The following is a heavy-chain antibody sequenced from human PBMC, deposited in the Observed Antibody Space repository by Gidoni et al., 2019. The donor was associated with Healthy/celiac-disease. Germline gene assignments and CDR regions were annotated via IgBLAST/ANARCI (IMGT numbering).Heavy chain of an antibody. CDR2: IKSKTDGGTT. CDR1: GFTFSNAW. V-gene: IGHV3-15*01. CDR3: TTDSFAAGTSYYYYGMDV. Sequence: VQLVESGGGLVKPGGYLRLSCAASGFTFSNAWMRWVRQAPGKGLEWVGRIKSKTDGGTTDYAAPVKGRFTISRDDSKNTLYLQMNSLKTEDTAVYYCTTDSFAAGTSYYYYGMDVWGQGTTVTVSS. D-gene: IGHD6-13*01. J-gene: IGHJ6*02.